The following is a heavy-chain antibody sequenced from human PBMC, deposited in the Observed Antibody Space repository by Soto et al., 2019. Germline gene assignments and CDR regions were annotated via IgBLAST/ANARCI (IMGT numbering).Heavy chain of an antibody. D-gene: IGHD6-13*01. CDR1: GFTFSSYG. CDR3: AKGDRIAEAGNYFDY. Sequence: GWALRLSCAASGFTFSSYGMHLVRQAPGKGLEWVAVISYDGSNKYYADSVKGRFTISRDNSKNTLYLQMNSLRAEDTAVYYCAKGDRIAEAGNYFDYWGQATLVTVSX. V-gene: IGHV3-30*18. CDR2: ISYDGSNK. J-gene: IGHJ4*02.